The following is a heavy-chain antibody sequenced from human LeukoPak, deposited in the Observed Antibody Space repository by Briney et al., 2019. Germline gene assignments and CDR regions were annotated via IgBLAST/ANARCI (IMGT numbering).Heavy chain of an antibody. D-gene: IGHD6-6*01. V-gene: IGHV4-34*01. CDR2: INHSGST. J-gene: IGHJ5*02. CDR3: ARGGIAARPNWFDP. CDR1: GGSFSGYY. Sequence: PSETLSLTCAVYGGSFSGYYWGWIRQPPGKGLEGIGEINHSGSTNYNPSLKSRVTISVDTSKNQFSLKLSSVTAADTAVYYCARGGIAARPNWFDPWGQGTLVTVSS.